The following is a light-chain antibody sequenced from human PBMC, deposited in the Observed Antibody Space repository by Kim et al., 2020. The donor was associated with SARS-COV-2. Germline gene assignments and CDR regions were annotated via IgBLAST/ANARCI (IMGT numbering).Light chain of an antibody. CDR3: QQYYNTPYT. CDR1: QSVLRSSNHKHS. Sequence: DIVMNQSPDSLAVSLGERATINCKSSQSVLRSSNHKHSLAWYQQKPGQPPKLLIYWASTRESGVPGRFSGSGSGTDFTLTISSLQAEDVAVYYCQQYYNTPYTFGQGTKLEI. J-gene: IGKJ2*01. CDR2: WAS. V-gene: IGKV4-1*01.